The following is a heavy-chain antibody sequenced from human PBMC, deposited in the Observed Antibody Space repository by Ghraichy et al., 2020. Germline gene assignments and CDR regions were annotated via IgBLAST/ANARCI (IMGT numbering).Heavy chain of an antibody. CDR3: ARDDSTGLFEY. CDR2: IYYSGST. D-gene: IGHD2-21*02. CDR1: GDSISSGGYY. Sequence: SETLSLTCTVSGDSISSGGYYWTWIRQHPWKGLEWIGYIYYSGSTYYNPSLKSRITISVDTSKNQFSLNLNSVTAADTALYYCARDDSTGLFEYWGLGTLFTVSS. J-gene: IGHJ4*02. V-gene: IGHV4-31*03.